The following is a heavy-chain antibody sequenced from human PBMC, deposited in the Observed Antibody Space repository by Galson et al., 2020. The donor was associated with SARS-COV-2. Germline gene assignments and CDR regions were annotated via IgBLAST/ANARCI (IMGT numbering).Heavy chain of an antibody. CDR3: STVSARYDFWSGYYTDNGADDF. CDR1: GFTFNNAW. V-gene: IGHV3-15*01. CDR2: IKSKTDGGTT. Sequence: GVSLRLSCAASGFTFNNAWMTWVRQAPGKGLEWVGRIKSKTDGGTTDYAAPVKGRFTISRDDSKNTLYLQMNSLKTEDTAVYYCSTVSARYDFWSGYYTDNGADDFWGQGTLVTVSS. J-gene: IGHJ4*02. D-gene: IGHD3-3*01.